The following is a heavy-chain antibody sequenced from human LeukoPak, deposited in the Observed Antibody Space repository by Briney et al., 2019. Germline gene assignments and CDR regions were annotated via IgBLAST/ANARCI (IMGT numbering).Heavy chain of an antibody. V-gene: IGHV4-59*01. Sequence: PSETLSLTCTVSGGSISSYYWSWIRQPPRKRLEWIGYIYYSGSTNYNPSLKSRVTISVDTSKNQFSLKLSSVTAADTAVYYCAREVQGGNFDYWGQGTLVTVSS. CDR3: AREVQGGNFDY. D-gene: IGHD2-15*01. CDR1: GGSISSYY. J-gene: IGHJ4*02. CDR2: IYYSGST.